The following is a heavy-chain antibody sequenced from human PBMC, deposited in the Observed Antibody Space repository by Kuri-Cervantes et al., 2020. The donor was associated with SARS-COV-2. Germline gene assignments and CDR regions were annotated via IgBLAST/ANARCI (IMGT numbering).Heavy chain of an antibody. CDR2: IYPGDSDT. CDR1: GYPFTSYW. D-gene: IGHD2-15*01. J-gene: IGHJ6*02. Sequence: GGSLRLSCKGSGYPFTSYWIAWFRQMPGKGLEWMGIIYPGDSDTRYRPSFQGQVTISDDKSISTAYLQWSSLKASDTAMYYCARLPCGTIFGSGGSCYSSTNYYYYGMDVWGQGTTVTVSS. CDR3: ARLPCGTIFGSGGSCYSSTNYYYYGMDV. V-gene: IGHV5-51*01.